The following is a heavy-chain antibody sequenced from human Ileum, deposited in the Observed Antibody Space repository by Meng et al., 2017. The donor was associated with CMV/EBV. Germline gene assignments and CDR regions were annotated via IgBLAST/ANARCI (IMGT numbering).Heavy chain of an antibody. CDR3: VRQVVAASFDY. CDR2: IYYSGSP. V-gene: IGHV4-30-4*08. CDR1: GGSITSGNYY. J-gene: IGHJ4*02. D-gene: IGHD2-15*01. Sequence: VQLRGAGPGLVKPSQTLSLTCTVSGGSITSGNYYWSWIRQPPGRGLEWIGYIYYSGSPYYKPSLKSRVTISLDTSKNQFSLNLRSVTATDSAVYYCVRQVVAASFDYWGQGALVTGLL.